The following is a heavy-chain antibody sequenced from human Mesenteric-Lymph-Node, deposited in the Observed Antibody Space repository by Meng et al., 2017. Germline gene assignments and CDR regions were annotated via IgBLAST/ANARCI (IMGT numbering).Heavy chain of an antibody. CDR2: IYTSGST. J-gene: IGHJ4*02. V-gene: IGHV4-61*02. CDR1: GGSISSGSYY. D-gene: IGHD4-17*01. CDR3: ASGLTVPFY. Sequence: SCTVSGGSISSGSYYWSWIRQPAGKGLEWIGRIYTSGSTNYNPSLKSRVTISVDTSKNQFSLKLSSVTAADTAVYYCASGLTVPFYWGQGTLVTVSS.